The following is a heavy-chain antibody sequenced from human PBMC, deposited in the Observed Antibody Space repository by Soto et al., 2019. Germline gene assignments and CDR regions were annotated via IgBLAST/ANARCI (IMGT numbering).Heavy chain of an antibody. CDR3: ARRRVNVSSGYEFWEDAFDI. CDR1: GGSISSYY. D-gene: IGHD5-12*01. CDR2: IYYSGYT. J-gene: IGHJ3*02. Sequence: QVQLQESGPGLVKPSETLSLTCTVSGGSISSYYWSWIRQPPGKVLEWNGYIYYSGYTKHNPSRRSRVTMSLATYKNQFSLSLGSVTAADTGVYYCARRRVNVSSGYEFWEDAFDIWGQGTMVTVSS. V-gene: IGHV4-59*08.